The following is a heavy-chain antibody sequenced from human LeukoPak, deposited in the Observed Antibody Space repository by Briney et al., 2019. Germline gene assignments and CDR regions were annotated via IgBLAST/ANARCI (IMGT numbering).Heavy chain of an antibody. J-gene: IGHJ5*02. CDR1: GDSISSYY. D-gene: IGHD3-22*01. CDR3: ARGVYYDTRDNWFDP. Sequence: SETLSLTCTVSGDSISSYYWSWIRQPPGKGLEWIGYIYYSGSTNYNPSLKSRVTISVDTSKNQFSLKLSSVTAADTAVYYCARGVYYDTRDNWFDPWGQGTLVTVSS. V-gene: IGHV4-59*01. CDR2: IYYSGST.